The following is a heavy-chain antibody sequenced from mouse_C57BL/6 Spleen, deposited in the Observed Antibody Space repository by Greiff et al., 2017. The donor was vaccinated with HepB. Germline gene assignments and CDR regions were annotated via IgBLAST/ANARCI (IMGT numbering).Heavy chain of an antibody. CDR1: GYTFTSYW. CDR2: IYPSDSET. Sequence: QVQLKQPGAELVRPGSSVKLSCKASGYTFTSYWMDWVKQRPGQGLEWIGNIYPSDSETHYNQKFKDKATLTVDKSSSTAYMQLSSLTSEDSAVYYCARWAGDFDYWGQGTTLTVSS. J-gene: IGHJ2*01. CDR3: ARWAGDFDY. V-gene: IGHV1-61*01.